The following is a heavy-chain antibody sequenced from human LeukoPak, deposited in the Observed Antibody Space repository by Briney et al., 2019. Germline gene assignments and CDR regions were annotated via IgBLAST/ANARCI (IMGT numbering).Heavy chain of an antibody. J-gene: IGHJ4*02. CDR1: GGSFSGYY. V-gene: IGHV4-34*01. D-gene: IGHD6-19*01. CDR3: ARVRGSKWVARFDY. CDR2: INHSGST. Sequence: PSETLSLTCAVYGGSFSGYYWSWIRQSPGKGLEWIGEINHSGSTNCNPSLKSRVTISVDTSKNQFSLKLSSVTAADTAVYYCARVRGSKWVARFDYWGQGTLVTVSS.